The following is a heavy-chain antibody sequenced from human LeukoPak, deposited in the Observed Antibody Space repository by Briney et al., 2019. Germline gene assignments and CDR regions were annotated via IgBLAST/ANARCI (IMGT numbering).Heavy chain of an antibody. CDR3: AKDRGGVDY. Sequence: GGSLRLSCAASGFTFDDYSMHWVRQGPGKGLEWVSVISWDGGSTSYADSVKGRFTISRDNSKNSLYLQMNSLRSEDSALYYRAKDRGGVDYWGQGTLVTVSS. V-gene: IGHV3-43*01. CDR2: ISWDGGST. J-gene: IGHJ4*02. D-gene: IGHD3-16*01. CDR1: GFTFDDYS.